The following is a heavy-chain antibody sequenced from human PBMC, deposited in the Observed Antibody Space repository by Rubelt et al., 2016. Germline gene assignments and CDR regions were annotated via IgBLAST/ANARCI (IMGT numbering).Heavy chain of an antibody. Sequence: QVQLVESGGGVVQPGRSLRLSCAASGFTFSSYGMHWVRQAPGKGLEWVSVIYGGGSTYYADSVKGRFTIARDNSKNTLDLQMNSLRAEDTAVYYCARDGSGSYFDYWGQGTLVTVSS. CDR3: ARDGSGSYFDY. D-gene: IGHD3-10*01. CDR2: IYGGGST. CDR1: GFTFSSYG. V-gene: IGHV3-NL1*01. J-gene: IGHJ4*02.